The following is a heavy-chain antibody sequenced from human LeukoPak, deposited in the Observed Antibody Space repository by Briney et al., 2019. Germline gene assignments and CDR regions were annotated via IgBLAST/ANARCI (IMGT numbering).Heavy chain of an antibody. CDR1: GFTFSSNY. CDR2: IYSGGST. Sequence: PGGSLRLSCAASGFTFSSNYMSWVRQAPGKGLEWVSVIYSGGSTYYADSVKGRFTISRDNSKNTLYLQMNSLRAEDTAVYYCARAPVAGSYYYYMDVGGKGTTVTISS. J-gene: IGHJ6*03. D-gene: IGHD6-19*01. CDR3: ARAPVAGSYYYYMDV. V-gene: IGHV3-66*01.